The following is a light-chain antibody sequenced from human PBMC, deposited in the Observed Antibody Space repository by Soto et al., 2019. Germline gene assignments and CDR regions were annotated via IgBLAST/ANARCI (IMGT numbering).Light chain of an antibody. Sequence: AIQMTQSPSTLPASVGDRVTIACRASQGITNELGWYQQKPGKAPKLLIYGASNLQSGVPSRFSGSGSGTDFTLTISSLQPEDFATYYCLQDYNYPRTFGQGTKVEIK. CDR1: QGITNE. CDR3: LQDYNYPRT. V-gene: IGKV1-6*01. J-gene: IGKJ1*01. CDR2: GAS.